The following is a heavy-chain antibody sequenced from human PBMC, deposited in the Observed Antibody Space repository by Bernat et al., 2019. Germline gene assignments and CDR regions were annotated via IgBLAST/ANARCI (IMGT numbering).Heavy chain of an antibody. D-gene: IGHD2-15*01. J-gene: IGHJ6*02. CDR3: ASPPNPYCSGGSCYDYYYYYGMDV. V-gene: IGHV1-69*02. Sequence: QVQLVQSGAEVKKPGSSVKVSCKASGGTFSSYTISWVRQAPGQGLEWMGRIIPILGIANYAQKFQGRVTITADKSTSTAYMELSSLRSEDTAVYYCASPPNPYCSGGSCYDYYYYYGMDVWGQGTTVTVSS. CDR2: IIPILGIA. CDR1: GGTFSSYT.